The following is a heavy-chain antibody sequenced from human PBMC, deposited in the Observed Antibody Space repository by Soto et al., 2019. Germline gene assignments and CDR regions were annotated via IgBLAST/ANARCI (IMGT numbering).Heavy chain of an antibody. CDR2: IIPMLGVR. J-gene: IGHJ3*02. CDR1: GGTFSTYS. D-gene: IGHD2-21*01. V-gene: IGHV1-69*02. CDR3: TIGSWSGEVFDI. Sequence: QVQLVQSGAEVKKPGSSVKVSCKDSGGTFSTYSMFWVPQAPGQGLEWMGRIIPMLGVRNYAQRFQDRVTIIADKSTATVHMELRSLRSEDTALYYCTIGSWSGEVFDIWGQGTMVTVSS.